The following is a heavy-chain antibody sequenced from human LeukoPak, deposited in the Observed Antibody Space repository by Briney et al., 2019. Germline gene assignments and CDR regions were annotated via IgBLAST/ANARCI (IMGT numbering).Heavy chain of an antibody. CDR1: GYTFTGYY. CDR3: ARVDDILTGYYKGAYYYYGMDV. J-gene: IGHJ6*02. Sequence: GASVTVSCTASGYTFTGYYMHWVRQAPGQGLEWMGWINPNSGGTNYAQKFQGRVTMTRDTSISTAYMELSRLRSDDTAVYYCARVDDILTGYYKGAYYYYGMDVWGQGTTVTVSS. CDR2: INPNSGGT. V-gene: IGHV1-2*02. D-gene: IGHD3-9*01.